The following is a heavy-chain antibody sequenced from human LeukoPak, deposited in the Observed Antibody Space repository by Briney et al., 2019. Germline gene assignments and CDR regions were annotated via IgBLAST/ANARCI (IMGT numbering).Heavy chain of an antibody. D-gene: IGHD3-3*01. CDR2: IYYSGST. V-gene: IGHV4-59*08. Sequence: SETLSLTCTVSGGSISSYYWSWIRQPPGKGLEWIGYIYYSGSTNYNPSLKSRVTISVDTSKNQFSLKLSSVTAADTAVYYCASGRTAYYDFWSGYLANWGRGTLVTVSS. CDR1: GGSISSYY. J-gene: IGHJ4*02. CDR3: ASGRTAYYDFWSGYLAN.